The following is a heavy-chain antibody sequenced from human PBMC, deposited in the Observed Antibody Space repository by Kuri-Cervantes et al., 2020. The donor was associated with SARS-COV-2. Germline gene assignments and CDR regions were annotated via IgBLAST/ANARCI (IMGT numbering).Heavy chain of an antibody. CDR2: INPNSGGT. Sequence: ASVKVSCKAPGYAFISYGDDWVRQATGQGLEWMGWINPNSGGTNYAQKFQGRVTMTRNTSISTAYMELSSLRSEDTAVYYCARGPWSGSWIQLWFFDYWGQGTLVTVSS. CDR1: GYAFISYG. D-gene: IGHD5-18*01. CDR3: ARGPWSGSWIQLWFFDY. V-gene: IGHV1-8*02. J-gene: IGHJ4*02.